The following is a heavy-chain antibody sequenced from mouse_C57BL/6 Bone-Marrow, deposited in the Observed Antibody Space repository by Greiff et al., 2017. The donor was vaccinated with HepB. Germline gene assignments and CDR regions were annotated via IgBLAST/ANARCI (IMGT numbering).Heavy chain of an antibody. J-gene: IGHJ4*01. Sequence: VQLQQSGPELVKPGASVKISCKASGYSFTGYYMNWVKQSPEKSLEWIGEINPSTGGTTYNQKFKAKATLTVDKSSSTAYMQLKSLTSEDSAVYYSARRDTAQAPYYAMDYWGQGTSVTVSS. CDR3: ARRDTAQAPYYAMDY. V-gene: IGHV1-42*01. CDR1: GYSFTGYY. D-gene: IGHD3-2*02. CDR2: INPSTGGT.